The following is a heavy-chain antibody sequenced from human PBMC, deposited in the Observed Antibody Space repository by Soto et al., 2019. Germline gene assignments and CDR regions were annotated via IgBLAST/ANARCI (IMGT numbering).Heavy chain of an antibody. CDR1: GFIFSSFA. J-gene: IGHJ4*02. D-gene: IGHD6-19*01. CDR3: AKDPDISGWYQTDLDS. Sequence: EVQLLESGGGLVQPGGSLRLSCAASGFIFSSFAMSWVRQAPGKGLEWVSTISNNGGSTYSADSVKGRFTISRDNSKNTLYLQMNRLRADDTAVYYCAKDPDISGWYQTDLDSWGQGTLVTVSA. CDR2: ISNNGGST. V-gene: IGHV3-23*01.